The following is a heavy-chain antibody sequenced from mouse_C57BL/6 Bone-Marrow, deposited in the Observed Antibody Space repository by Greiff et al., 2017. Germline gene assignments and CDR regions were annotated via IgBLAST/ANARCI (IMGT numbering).Heavy chain of an antibody. D-gene: IGHD1-1*01. CDR3: TTWCHYYGISSFV. CDR2: IDPENGDT. Sequence: EVQLQQSGAELVRPGASVKLSCTASGFNIQDDYMHWVKKRPEQGLGWIGWIDPENGDTEYASKLQGKATITADTSSNTAYLQLSSLTSEDTAVYYCTTWCHYYGISSFVWGTGTTVTVSS. V-gene: IGHV14-4*01. CDR1: GFNIQDDY. J-gene: IGHJ1*03.